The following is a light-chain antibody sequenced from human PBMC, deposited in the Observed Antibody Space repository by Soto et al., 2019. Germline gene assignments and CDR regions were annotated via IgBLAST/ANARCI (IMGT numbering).Light chain of an antibody. CDR1: SSDVGGYNY. CDR3: TSYTSSSTLEV. Sequence: QSVLTQPASVSGSPGQSITISCTGTSSDVGGYNYVSWYQQHPGKAPKLMIYDVSYRPSGVSNRFSSSKSGNTASLTISGLQAEDEADYYCTSYTSSSTLEVFGGGTKLTVL. CDR2: DVS. V-gene: IGLV2-14*01. J-gene: IGLJ2*01.